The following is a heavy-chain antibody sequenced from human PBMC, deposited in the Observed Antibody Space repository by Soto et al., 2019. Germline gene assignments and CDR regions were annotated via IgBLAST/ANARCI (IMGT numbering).Heavy chain of an antibody. CDR3: ARRSTYCSSTSCYADFDY. J-gene: IGHJ4*02. Sequence: SETLSVTGTVSGGYLSSYYWSWIRKPTGKGLEWIGYIYYSGSTNYNPSLKSRVTISVDTSKNQFSLKLSSVTAADTAVYYCARRSTYCSSTSCYADFDYWGQGTLVTVSS. D-gene: IGHD2-2*01. CDR2: IYYSGST. V-gene: IGHV4-59*08. CDR1: GGYLSSYY.